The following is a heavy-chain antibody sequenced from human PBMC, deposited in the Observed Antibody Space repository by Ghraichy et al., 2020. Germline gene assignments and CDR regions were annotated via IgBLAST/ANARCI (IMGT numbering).Heavy chain of an antibody. CDR3: ARGGSTGDDLTSGLDY. Sequence: SETLSLTCAVYGGTFNDYFWTWIRQPPGKGLEWIGEINHSGSSNYNPSLKSRATTSVDTSKNQFSLKLRSMTAADTGVYYCARGGSTGDDLTSGLDYWGQGILVTVSS. D-gene: IGHD5-12*01. V-gene: IGHV4-34*01. CDR2: INHSGSS. CDR1: GGTFNDYF. J-gene: IGHJ4*02.